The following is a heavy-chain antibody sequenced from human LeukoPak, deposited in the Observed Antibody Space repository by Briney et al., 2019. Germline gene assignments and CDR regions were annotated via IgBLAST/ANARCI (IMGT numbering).Heavy chain of an antibody. Sequence: SETLSLTCTVSGGSISSGDRYWSWIRQSPGKGLEWIGYIYSTGNTYYNPPLKSRVIISVDTSKNQFSLELNSVTAADTAVYYCARDSYSYGYGGFDHWGQGILVTVSS. J-gene: IGHJ4*02. CDR2: IYSTGNT. D-gene: IGHD5-18*01. CDR1: GGSISSGDRY. V-gene: IGHV4-30-4*01. CDR3: ARDSYSYGYGGFDH.